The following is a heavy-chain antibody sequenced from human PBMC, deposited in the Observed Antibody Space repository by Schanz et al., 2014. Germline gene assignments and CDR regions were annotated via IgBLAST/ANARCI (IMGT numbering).Heavy chain of an antibody. V-gene: IGHV3-11*03. Sequence: QLLESGGGLVKPGGSLRLSCAASGLTFSDYYMSWIRQAPGKGLEWVSYISSSSSYTNYADSVKGRFTISRDNAKNSLFLQMNSLSAEDTAVYYCAKVAPAATYLDSWGLGTLVTVSS. CDR2: ISSSSSYT. CDR1: GLTFSDYY. D-gene: IGHD2-2*01. CDR3: AKVAPAATYLDS. J-gene: IGHJ4*02.